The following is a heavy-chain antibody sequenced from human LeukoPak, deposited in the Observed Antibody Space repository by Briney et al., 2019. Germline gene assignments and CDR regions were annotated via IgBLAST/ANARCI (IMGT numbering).Heavy chain of an antibody. Sequence: SETLSLTCAVYGGSFSGYYWSWIRQPPGKGLEWIGEINHSGSTNYNPSLKSGVTISVDTSKNQFSLKLSSATAADTAVYYCARSLWFGEWGQGTLVTVSS. CDR2: INHSGST. CDR3: ARSLWFGE. D-gene: IGHD3-10*01. J-gene: IGHJ4*02. CDR1: GGSFSGYY. V-gene: IGHV4-34*01.